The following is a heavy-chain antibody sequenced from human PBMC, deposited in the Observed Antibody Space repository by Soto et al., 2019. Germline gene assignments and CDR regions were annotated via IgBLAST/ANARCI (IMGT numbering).Heavy chain of an antibody. V-gene: IGHV1-69*04. CDR1: GYTFTSYG. D-gene: IGHD3-10*01. J-gene: IGHJ6*02. CDR3: ARDHRVRGVISYYYYGMDV. CDR2: IIPILGIA. Sequence: GASVKVSCKASGYTFTSYGISWVRQAPGQGLEWMGRIIPILGIANYAQKFQGRVTITADKSTSTAYMELSSLRSEDTAAYYCARDHRVRGVISYYYYGMDVWGQGTTVTVSS.